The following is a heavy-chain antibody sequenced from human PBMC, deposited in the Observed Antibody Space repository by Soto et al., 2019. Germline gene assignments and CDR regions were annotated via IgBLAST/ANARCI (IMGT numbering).Heavy chain of an antibody. CDR2: ISSSGSTI. Sequence: EVQLVESGGGLVQPGGSLRLSCAASGFTFSSYEMNWVRQAPGKGLEWVSYISSSGSTIYYADSVKGRFTISRDNAKNSLYLQMNSLGAEDTAVYYCAGLGYCSGGSCSADWFDPWGQGTMVTVSS. CDR1: GFTFSSYE. CDR3: AGLGYCSGGSCSADWFDP. V-gene: IGHV3-48*03. D-gene: IGHD2-15*01. J-gene: IGHJ5*02.